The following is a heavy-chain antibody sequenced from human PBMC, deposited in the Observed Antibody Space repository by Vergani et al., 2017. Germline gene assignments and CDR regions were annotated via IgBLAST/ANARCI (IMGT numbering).Heavy chain of an antibody. CDR1: GGTFSSYA. Sequence: QVQLVQSGAEVKKPGASVKVSCKASGGTFSSYAISWVRQAPGQGLEWMGRIIPIFGTANYAQKFQGRVTITADESTSTAYMELSSLRSEDTAVYYCARDPSWLLVGRYYYGMDVWGQGTTVTVSS. J-gene: IGHJ6*02. V-gene: IGHV1-69*18. D-gene: IGHD2-15*01. CDR3: ARDPSWLLVGRYYYGMDV. CDR2: IIPIFGTA.